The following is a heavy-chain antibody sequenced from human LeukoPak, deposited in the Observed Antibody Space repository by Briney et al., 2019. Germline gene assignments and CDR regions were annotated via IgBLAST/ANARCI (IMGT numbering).Heavy chain of an antibody. CDR2: INHSGST. V-gene: IGHV4-39*07. J-gene: IGHJ4*02. CDR1: GGSISSSSYY. Sequence: TPSETLSLTCTLSGGSISSSSYYWSWIRQPPGKGLEWIGEINHSGSTNYNPSLKSRVTISVDTSKNQFSLKLSSVTAADTAVYYCARVLAASSSHLLDYWGQGTLVTVSS. CDR3: ARVLAASSSHLLDY. D-gene: IGHD2-15*01.